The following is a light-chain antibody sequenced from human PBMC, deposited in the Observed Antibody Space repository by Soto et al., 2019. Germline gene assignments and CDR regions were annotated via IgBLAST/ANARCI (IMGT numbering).Light chain of an antibody. V-gene: IGLV2-14*03. CDR3: CSYTSTSTYV. CDR2: DVN. J-gene: IGLJ1*01. Sequence: QSALTQPASVSGSPGQSISISCTGTSSDVGGAYNYVSWYQHHPDKAPKLVIFDVNNRPSGVSNRFSGSKSGNTASLTISGLQAEDKADYYCCSYTSTSTYVFGTGTKLTVL. CDR1: SSDVGGAYNY.